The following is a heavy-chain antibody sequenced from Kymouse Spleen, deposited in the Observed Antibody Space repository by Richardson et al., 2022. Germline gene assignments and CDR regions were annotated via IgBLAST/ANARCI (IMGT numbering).Heavy chain of an antibody. Sequence: QVQLVESGGGVVQPGRSLRLSCAASGFTFSSYGMHWVRQAPGKGLEWVAVISYDGSNKYYADSVKGRFTISRDNSKNTLYLQMNSLRAEDTAVYYCAKAWELEPLFDYWGQGTLVTVSS. CDR1: GFTFSSYG. D-gene: IGHD1-1*01,IGHD1-20*01,IGHD1-7*01. J-gene: IGHJ4*02. V-gene: IGHV3-30*18. CDR3: AKAWELEPLFDY. CDR2: ISYDGSNK.